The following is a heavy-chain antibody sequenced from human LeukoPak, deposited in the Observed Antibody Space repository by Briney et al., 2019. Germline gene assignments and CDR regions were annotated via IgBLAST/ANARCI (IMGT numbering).Heavy chain of an antibody. J-gene: IGHJ4*02. Sequence: PGGSLRLSCAASGFTFSRYEMSWVRQAPGKGLEWVSYISSGGGTMYYADSVKGRLTISRDNAKNSLYLQMNSLRAEDTAVYYCARVGSLVHYFDYWGQGTRVTVSS. CDR3: ARVGSLVHYFDY. V-gene: IGHV3-48*03. CDR2: ISSGGGTM. CDR1: GFTFSRYE. D-gene: IGHD2-8*02.